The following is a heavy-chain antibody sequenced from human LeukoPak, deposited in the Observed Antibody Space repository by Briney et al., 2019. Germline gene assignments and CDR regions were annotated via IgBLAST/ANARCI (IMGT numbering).Heavy chain of an antibody. J-gene: IGHJ4*02. CDR3: ARDGYNHEADY. Sequence: SVKVSCKASGGTFSSYAISWVRQAPGQGLEWMGRIIPILGIANYAQKFQGRVTITADKPTSTAYMELSSLRSEDTAVYYCARDGYNHEADYWGQGTLVTVSS. CDR2: IIPILGIA. CDR1: GGTFSSYA. D-gene: IGHD5-24*01. V-gene: IGHV1-69*04.